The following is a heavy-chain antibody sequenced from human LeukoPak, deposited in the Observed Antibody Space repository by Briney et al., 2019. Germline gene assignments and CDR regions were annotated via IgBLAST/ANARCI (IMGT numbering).Heavy chain of an antibody. CDR2: IYYSGST. D-gene: IGHD6-19*01. V-gene: IGHV4-31*03. CDR3: ARLIASGWVFDY. Sequence: PSETLSLTCTVSGGSISSGGYYWSWIRQHPGKGLEWIGYIYYSGSTYYNPSLKSRVTISVDTSKNQFSLKLSSVTAADTAVYYCARLIASGWVFDYWGQGTLVTVSS. J-gene: IGHJ4*02. CDR1: GGSISSGGYY.